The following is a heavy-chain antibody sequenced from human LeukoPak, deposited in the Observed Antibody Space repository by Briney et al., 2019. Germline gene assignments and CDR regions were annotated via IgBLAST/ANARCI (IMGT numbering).Heavy chain of an antibody. CDR2: INPNSGGT. CDR1: GYTFTGYY. D-gene: IGHD2-2*01. J-gene: IGHJ3*02. CDR3: ARAKDIVVVPAADAFDI. V-gene: IGHV1-2*02. Sequence: GGSLRLSCAASGYTFTGYYMHWVRQAPGQGLEWMGWINPNSGGTNYAQKFQGRVTMTRDTSISTAYMELSRLRSDDTAVYYCARAKDIVVVPAADAFDIWGQGTMVTVSS.